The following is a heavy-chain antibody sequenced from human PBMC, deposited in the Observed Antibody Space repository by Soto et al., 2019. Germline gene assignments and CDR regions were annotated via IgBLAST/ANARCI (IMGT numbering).Heavy chain of an antibody. D-gene: IGHD3-10*01. CDR1: GYTFSSYS. J-gene: IGHJ4*02. Sequence: HPAGSLGLSCSASGYTFSSYSMTWVRQAPGEGLEWVSVITSGGDDTLHADSVKGRFTMFRDNSKNTVYLQMNSLRAEDTAIYYCAKASGESYPGSRVFDFWGQGTRVTVS. CDR3: AKASGESYPGSRVFDF. CDR2: ITSGGDDT. V-gene: IGHV3-23*01.